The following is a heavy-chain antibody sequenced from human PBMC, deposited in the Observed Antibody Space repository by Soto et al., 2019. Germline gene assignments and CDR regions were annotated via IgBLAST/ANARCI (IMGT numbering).Heavy chain of an antibody. CDR1: GGSFSGNY. V-gene: IGHV4-34*01. J-gene: IGHJ5*02. D-gene: IGHD6-6*01. CDR3: ARGRRQQLVRSAASVWFDP. Sequence: QVQLQQWGAGLLKPSETMSLTCAVYGGSFSGNYWSWIRQPPGKGLEWIGQVNRSGSTHSNPSLKSRVTTSVDTSKNQFSLKLSSVTAADTAVYFFARGRRQQLVRSAASVWFDPWGQGTLVTVYS. CDR2: VNRSGST.